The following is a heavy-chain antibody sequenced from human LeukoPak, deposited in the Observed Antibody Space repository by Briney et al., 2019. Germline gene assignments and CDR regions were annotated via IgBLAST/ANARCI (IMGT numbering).Heavy chain of an antibody. V-gene: IGHV3-11*06. CDR3: AGGDYGDSGY. J-gene: IGHJ4*02. CDR2: ISSSSSYT. Sequence: LSLTCAVYGGSFSGYYWSWIRQAPGKGLEWVSYISSSSSYTNYADSVKGRFTISRDNAKNSLYPQMNSLRAEDTAVYYCAGGDYGDSGYWGQGTLVTVSS. CDR1: GGSFSGYY. D-gene: IGHD4-17*01.